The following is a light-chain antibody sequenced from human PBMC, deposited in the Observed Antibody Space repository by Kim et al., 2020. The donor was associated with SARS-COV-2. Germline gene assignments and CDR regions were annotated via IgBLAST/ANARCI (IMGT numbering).Light chain of an antibody. CDR1: ESVSTS. V-gene: IGKV3-15*01. J-gene: IGKJ2*03. CDR2: GAS. Sequence: MSQSPATLSASPGETVTLSCRATESVSTSLAWYQQRPGQAPTLLIYGASTRATGIPARFTGSGSGSQFTLTIRGLQSEDFAVYHCHQYYTWPYSFGRGTKLEI. CDR3: HQYYTWPYS.